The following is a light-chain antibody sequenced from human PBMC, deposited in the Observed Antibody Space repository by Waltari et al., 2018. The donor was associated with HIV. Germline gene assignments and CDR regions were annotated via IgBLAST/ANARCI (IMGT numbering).Light chain of an antibody. V-gene: IGLV1-44*01. CDR3: AAWDDSLNGPV. CDR1: SYNIGSNT. Sequence: QSVLTQPPSASGTPGQRVTISCSGSSYNIGSNTLNWYQQLPGTAPKLRISRNDQRPSGVPDRFSGSKSGTSAALAISGLQSEDEADYDCAAWDDSLNGPVFGGGTKLTVL. CDR2: RND. J-gene: IGLJ2*01.